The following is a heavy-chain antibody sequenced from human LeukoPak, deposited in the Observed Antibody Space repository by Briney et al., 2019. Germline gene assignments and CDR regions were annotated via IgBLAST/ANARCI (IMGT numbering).Heavy chain of an antibody. CDR1: EGTFSSYA. Sequence: ASVKVSCKASEGTFSSYAISWVRQAPGQGLEWMGGIIPIFGTANYAQKFQGRVTITADESTSTAYMELSSLRSEDTAVYYCARGTGGDGYNSGSGYWGQGTLVTVSS. J-gene: IGHJ4*02. V-gene: IGHV1-69*13. CDR2: IIPIFGTA. CDR3: ARGTGGDGYNSGSGY. D-gene: IGHD5-24*01.